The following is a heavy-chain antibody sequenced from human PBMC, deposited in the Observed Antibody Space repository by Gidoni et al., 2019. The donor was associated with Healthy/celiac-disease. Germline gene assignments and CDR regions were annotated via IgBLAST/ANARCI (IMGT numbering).Heavy chain of an antibody. V-gene: IGHV3-21*01. D-gene: IGHD3-3*01. Sequence: EVQLVESGGGLVKPGGSLRLSCAASGFTFSSYRRNWVRPAPGKGLEWVSSISSSSSYIYYADSVKGRFTISRDNAKNSLYLQMNSLRAEDTAVYYCARAGYYDFWSGYYTRGPNHASFDYWGQGTLVTVSS. CDR3: ARAGYYDFWSGYYTRGPNHASFDY. CDR2: ISSSSSYI. J-gene: IGHJ4*02. CDR1: GFTFSSYR.